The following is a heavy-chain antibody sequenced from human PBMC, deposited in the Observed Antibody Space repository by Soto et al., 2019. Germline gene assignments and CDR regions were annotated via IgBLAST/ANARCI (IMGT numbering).Heavy chain of an antibody. Sequence: PWGALIRSCAASVCTFSIYSMSWIRQAPVKGLEWVSVISSSGGSIYYSDSVKCRFTISIDNSNNTLYLQMNSLRAGDTAVYYCAKDINTIFGVVDAFDIWGQGTMVTVSS. V-gene: IGHV3-23*01. D-gene: IGHD3-3*02. CDR2: ISSSGGSI. CDR1: VCTFSIYS. J-gene: IGHJ3*02. CDR3: AKDINTIFGVVDAFDI.